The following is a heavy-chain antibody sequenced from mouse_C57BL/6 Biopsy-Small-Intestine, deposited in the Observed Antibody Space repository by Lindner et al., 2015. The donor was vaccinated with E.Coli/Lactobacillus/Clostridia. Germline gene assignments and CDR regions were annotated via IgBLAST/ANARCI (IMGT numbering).Heavy chain of an antibody. CDR1: GYTFTDYE. V-gene: IGHV1-15*01. J-gene: IGHJ4*01. D-gene: IGHD1-1*01. CDR2: INPETGGT. CDR3: ASLLRTGYYAMDY. Sequence: VQLQESGAELVRPGASVTLSCKASGYTFTDYEMHWVKQTPVHGLEWIGAINPETGGTAYNQKFKGKATLTVNKSSSTAYMELRSLTSEDSAVYYCASLLRTGYYAMDYWGQGTSVTVSS.